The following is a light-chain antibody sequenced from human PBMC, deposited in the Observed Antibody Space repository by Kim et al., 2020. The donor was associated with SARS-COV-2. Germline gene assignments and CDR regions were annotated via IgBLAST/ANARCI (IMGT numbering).Light chain of an antibody. J-gene: IGLJ2*01. Sequence: VALGQTVRITCQGGSLRSYYATWYQQKPGQAPILLIYAKNNRPSGIPDRFSGSSSGNTASLTITGAQAEDEADYYCNSRDTNDNVVFGGGTQLTVL. CDR1: SLRSYY. V-gene: IGLV3-19*01. CDR3: NSRDTNDNVV. CDR2: AKN.